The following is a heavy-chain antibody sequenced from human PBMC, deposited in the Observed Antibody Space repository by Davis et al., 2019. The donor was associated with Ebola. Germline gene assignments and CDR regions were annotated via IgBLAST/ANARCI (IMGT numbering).Heavy chain of an antibody. CDR3: ARVDTRYYYYGMDV. J-gene: IGHJ6*02. Sequence: AASVKVSCKASGYTFTSYAISWVRQAPGQGLEWMGRIIPILAIANYAQKFQGRVTITADKSTSTAYMELSSLRSEDTAVYYCARVDTRYYYYGMDVWGQGTTVTVSS. V-gene: IGHV1-69*04. CDR1: GYTFTSYA. CDR2: IIPILAIA. D-gene: IGHD5-18*01.